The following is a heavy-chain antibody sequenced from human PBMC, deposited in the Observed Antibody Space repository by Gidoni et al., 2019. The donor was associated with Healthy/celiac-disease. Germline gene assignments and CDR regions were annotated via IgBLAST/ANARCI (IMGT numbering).Heavy chain of an antibody. J-gene: IGHJ4*02. Sequence: QLQLVQPGEEVKKPGSSGKGACTASEATCSSYARSWVRHAPGQGLEWLGRIIPIFGIAYYAQKFQGRVTLTAYTSTNTAYMVLCRLSSEDTAVYYCASDDPITMVRGVTGGFWGQGTLVTVSS. CDR2: IIPIFGIA. CDR1: EATCSSYA. CDR3: ASDDPITMVRGVTGGF. D-gene: IGHD3-10*01. V-gene: IGHV1-69*04.